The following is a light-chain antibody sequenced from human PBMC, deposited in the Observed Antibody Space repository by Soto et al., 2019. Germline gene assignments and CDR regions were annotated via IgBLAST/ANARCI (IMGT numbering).Light chain of an antibody. J-gene: IGKJ1*01. CDR3: QQYSRYPVT. CDR1: QSISTW. Sequence: DIQMTQSPSTLSTSVGDRVTITCRASQSISTWLAWYQKKPGKAPNLLIYDASKLRSGVPSRLSGSGSGTEFTLTISSLQPEDFAIYYCQQYSRYPVTFGQGTKV. V-gene: IGKV1-5*01. CDR2: DAS.